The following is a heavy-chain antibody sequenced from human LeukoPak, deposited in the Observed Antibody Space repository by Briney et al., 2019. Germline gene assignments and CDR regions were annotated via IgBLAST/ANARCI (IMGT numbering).Heavy chain of an antibody. CDR2: IYTSGST. D-gene: IGHD6-13*01. J-gene: IGHJ5*02. V-gene: IGHV4-4*07. Sequence: SETLSLTCTVSGGSISSFYWSWIRQPAGKGLEWIGRIYTSGSTNYNPSLNSRVTMSVDTSKNQFSLKLSSVTATDTALYYCARGYSSSWYYNWFDPWGQGTLVTVSS. CDR1: GGSISSFY. CDR3: ARGYSSSWYYNWFDP.